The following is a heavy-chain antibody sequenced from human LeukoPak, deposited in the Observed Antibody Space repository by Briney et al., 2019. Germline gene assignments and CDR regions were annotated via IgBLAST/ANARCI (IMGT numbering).Heavy chain of an antibody. J-gene: IGHJ4*02. CDR2: INSNGSTI. CDR1: GFTFSSYE. D-gene: IGHD3-10*01. CDR3: ASGQVGVYFDY. Sequence: GGSLRLSCAASGFTFSSYEMNWVRQAPGKGLEWVSYINSNGSTIYYADSVKGRFIISRDNAKNSLYLQMNSLGAEDKAVYYCASGQVGVYFDYWGQGTLVTVSS. V-gene: IGHV3-48*03.